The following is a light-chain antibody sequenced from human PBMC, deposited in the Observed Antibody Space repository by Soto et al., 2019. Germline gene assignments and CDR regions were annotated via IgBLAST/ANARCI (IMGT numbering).Light chain of an antibody. CDR1: HSVSSSY. Sequence: EIVLTQSPGTLSLSPGERATLSCRASHSVSSSYLAWYQQKPGQAPRLLIYGASSRATGIPDRFSGSGSGTDFTLTISSLEPEDFAVYYCQQYGSSPTWTFGQGTKVEIK. V-gene: IGKV3-20*01. CDR2: GAS. CDR3: QQYGSSPTWT. J-gene: IGKJ1*01.